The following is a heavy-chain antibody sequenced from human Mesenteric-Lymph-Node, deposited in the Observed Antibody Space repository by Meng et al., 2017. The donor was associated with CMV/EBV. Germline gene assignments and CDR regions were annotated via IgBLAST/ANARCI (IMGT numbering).Heavy chain of an antibody. CDR3: ARESSGGFDP. CDR2: ISYDGSNK. J-gene: IGHJ5*02. V-gene: IGHV3-30-3*01. D-gene: IGHD3-10*01. CDR1: GFTFSSYA. Sequence: GGSLRLSCAASGFTFSSYAMHWVRQAPGKGLEWVAVISYDGSNKYYADSVKGRSTISRDNAKKSLYLQMDSLRVEDTAVYYCARESSGGFDPWGQGNLVTVSS.